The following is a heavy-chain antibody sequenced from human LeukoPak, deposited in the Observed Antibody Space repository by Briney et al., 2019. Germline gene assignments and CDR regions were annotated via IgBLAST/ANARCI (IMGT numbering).Heavy chain of an antibody. D-gene: IGHD5-12*01. CDR2: INHRGST. J-gene: IGHJ4*02. CDR1: GGSFSGYY. V-gene: IGHV4-34*01. CDR3: ARSAAAGRIVATFDY. Sequence: SETLSLTCAIYGGSFSGYYWSWIRQPPGKGLEWIGEINHRGSTNYNPSLKSRVTISVDTSRNSFSLELSSVTAADTAVYYCARSAAAGRIVATFDYWGQGTLVTVSS.